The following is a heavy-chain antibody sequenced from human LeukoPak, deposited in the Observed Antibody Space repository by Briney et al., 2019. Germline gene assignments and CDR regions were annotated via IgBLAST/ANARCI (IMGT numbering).Heavy chain of an antibody. CDR1: GFTFSDYY. CDR2: ISSSGSTI. D-gene: IGHD6-6*01. Sequence: GGSLRLSCAASGFTFSDYYMSWIRQAPGKGLEWVSYISSSGSTIYYADSVKGRFTISRDNAKNTLYLQMNSLRAEDTAVYYCARLPKASIAARLDYWGQGTLVTASS. V-gene: IGHV3-11*04. CDR3: ARLPKASIAARLDY. J-gene: IGHJ4*02.